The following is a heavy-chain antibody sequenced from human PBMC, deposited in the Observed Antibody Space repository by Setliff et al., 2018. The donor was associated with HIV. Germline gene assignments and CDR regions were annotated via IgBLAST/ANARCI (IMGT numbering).Heavy chain of an antibody. V-gene: IGHV1-69*06. J-gene: IGHJ4*02. Sequence: ASVKVSCKASGDTLSNYAISWVRQAPGQGLEWMGGIIPIFGTANYAQKLEGRVTITADKSTGKAYLEVSSLRSEDTAVYYCATVIYYSPGSYSLDYWGQPTLVTVSS. CDR2: IIPIFGTA. CDR3: ATVIYYSPGSYSLDY. CDR1: GDTLSNYA. D-gene: IGHD3-10*01.